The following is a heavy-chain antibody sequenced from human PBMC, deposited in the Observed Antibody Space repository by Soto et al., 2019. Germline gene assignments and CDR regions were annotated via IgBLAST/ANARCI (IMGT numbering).Heavy chain of an antibody. CDR1: GGTFNNYV. V-gene: IGHV1-69*01. CDR2: IIPMLGTS. J-gene: IGHJ4*02. D-gene: IGHD3-3*01. CDR3: AILQGRGTYPALWSGCFDS. Sequence: QVQLVQSGAEVKKPGSSVKVSCKASGGTFNNYVLSWIRQAPGQGLEWIGGIIPMLGTSNYAQKFRDRVSISADEFTSTAYTELSSLRSEDTAMYYLAILQGRGTYPALWSGCFDSWGQGTLVTVS.